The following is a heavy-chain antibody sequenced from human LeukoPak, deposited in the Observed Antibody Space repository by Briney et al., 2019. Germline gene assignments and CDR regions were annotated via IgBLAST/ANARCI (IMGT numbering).Heavy chain of an antibody. CDR1: GFTFSSYA. D-gene: IGHD3-3*01. V-gene: IGHV3-23*01. J-gene: IGHJ4*02. Sequence: PGGSLRPSCAASGFTFSSYAMSWVRQAPGKGLEWVSAISGSGGSTYYADSVKGRFTISRDNSKNTLYLQMNSLRAEDTAVYYCAKDLAAYYDFWSGYSFDYWGQGTLVTVSS. CDR2: ISGSGGST. CDR3: AKDLAAYYDFWSGYSFDY.